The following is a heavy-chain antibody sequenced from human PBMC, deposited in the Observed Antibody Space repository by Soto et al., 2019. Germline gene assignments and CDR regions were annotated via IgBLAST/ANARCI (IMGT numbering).Heavy chain of an antibody. V-gene: IGHV3-48*01. CDR2: ISSSSSTI. Sequence: EVQLVESGGGLVQPGGSLRLSCAASGFTFSSYSMNWVRQAPGKGLEWVSYISSSSSTIYYADSVKGRFTISRDNAKNSLYLQINSLRAEDTAVYYCAGVPAANGHYGMDVWGQGTTVTVSS. J-gene: IGHJ6*02. CDR3: AGVPAANGHYGMDV. CDR1: GFTFSSYS. D-gene: IGHD2-2*01.